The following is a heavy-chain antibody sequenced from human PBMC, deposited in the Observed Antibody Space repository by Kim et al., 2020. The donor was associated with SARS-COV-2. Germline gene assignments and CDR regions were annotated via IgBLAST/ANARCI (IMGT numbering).Heavy chain of an antibody. CDR2: ISYDGSNK. D-gene: IGHD1-1*01. Sequence: GGSLRLSCAASGFTFSSYGMHWVRQAPGKGLEWVAVISYDGSNKYYADSVKGRFTISRDNSKNTLYLQMNSLRAEDTAVYYCARDLKTGTTLNYYYYGMDVWGQGTTVTVSS. J-gene: IGHJ6*02. CDR1: GFTFSSYG. CDR3: ARDLKTGTTLNYYYYGMDV. V-gene: IGHV3-33*05.